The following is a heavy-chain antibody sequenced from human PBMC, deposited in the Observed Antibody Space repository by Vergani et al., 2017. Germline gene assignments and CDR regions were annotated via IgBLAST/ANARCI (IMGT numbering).Heavy chain of an antibody. Sequence: QMQLVQSGPEVKKPGTSVKVSCQASGFTFTSSAVQWVRQARGQRLEWIGWIVVGSGNTNYAQKFQERVTITRDMSTSTAYMELSSLRSEDTAVYYCAAGVYDPVGARAYYYYGMDVWGEGTTVTVSS. CDR1: GFTFTSSA. J-gene: IGHJ6*04. D-gene: IGHD1-26*01. CDR2: IVVGSGNT. CDR3: AAGVYDPVGARAYYYYGMDV. V-gene: IGHV1-58*01.